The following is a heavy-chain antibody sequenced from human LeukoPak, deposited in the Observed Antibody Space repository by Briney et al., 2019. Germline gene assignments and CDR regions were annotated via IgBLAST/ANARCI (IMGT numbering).Heavy chain of an antibody. CDR2: IYYSGST. V-gene: IGHV4-59*01. Sequence: PSETLSLTCTVSGGSISSYYWSWVRQPPGKGLEWIGYIYYSGSTNYNPSLKSRVTISVDTSKNQFSLKLSSVTAADTAVYYCASFAYYYYYMDVWGKGTTVTVSS. J-gene: IGHJ6*03. CDR1: GGSISSYY. CDR3: ASFAYYYYYMDV.